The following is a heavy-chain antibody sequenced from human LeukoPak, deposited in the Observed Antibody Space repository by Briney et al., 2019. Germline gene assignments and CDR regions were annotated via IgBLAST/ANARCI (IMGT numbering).Heavy chain of an antibody. CDR1: GGSFSGYY. J-gene: IGHJ4*02. Sequence: KPSETLSLTCAVYGGSFSGYYWSWIRQPPGKGLERIGEINHSGSTNYNPSLKSRVTISVDTSKNQFSLKLSSVTAADTAVYYCARKMRWGFDYWGQGTLVTVSS. V-gene: IGHV4-34*01. D-gene: IGHD4-23*01. CDR3: ARKMRWGFDY. CDR2: INHSGST.